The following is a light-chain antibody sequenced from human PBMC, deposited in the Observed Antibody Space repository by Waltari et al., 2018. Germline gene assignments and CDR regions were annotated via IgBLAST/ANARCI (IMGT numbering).Light chain of an antibody. CDR2: AAS. CDR3: QQYDDWPPWT. V-gene: IGKV3-15*01. Sequence: EILMTQSPATLSLSPGERATLSCRASQSIGTHLAWYQQKLGQAPRLLMLAASTRAPGIPTRFSGSGSGTDFTLTISGLQSEDFALYYCQQYDDWPPWTFGQGTKVEIK. CDR1: QSIGTH. J-gene: IGKJ1*01.